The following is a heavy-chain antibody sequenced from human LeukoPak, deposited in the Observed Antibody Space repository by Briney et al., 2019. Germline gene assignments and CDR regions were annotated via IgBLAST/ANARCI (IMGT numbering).Heavy chain of an antibody. CDR2: INHSGST. D-gene: IGHD6-19*01. J-gene: IGHJ4*02. Sequence: SETLSLTCAVYGGSFSGYYWSWIRQPPGKGLEWIGEINHSGSTNYNPSLKSRVTISVDTSKNQFSLKLSSVTAADTAAYYCARAPDLYSSGWWVDYWGQGTLVTVSS. V-gene: IGHV4-34*01. CDR1: GGSFSGYY. CDR3: ARAPDLYSSGWWVDY.